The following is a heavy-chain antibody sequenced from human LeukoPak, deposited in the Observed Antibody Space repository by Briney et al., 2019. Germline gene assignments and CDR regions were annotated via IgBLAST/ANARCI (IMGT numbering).Heavy chain of an antibody. J-gene: IGHJ4*02. Sequence: GGSLRLSCAASGFTFDDYAMHWVRHTPGKGLEWVSYISRNSGNIVYADSVKGRFTISRDNAKNSLYLQLNSLRAEDTALYYCAKDMRLAPRSWTGFDYWGPGTLVIVSS. CDR2: ISRNSGNI. D-gene: IGHD3/OR15-3a*01. CDR3: AKDMRLAPRSWTGFDY. CDR1: GFTFDDYA. V-gene: IGHV3-9*01.